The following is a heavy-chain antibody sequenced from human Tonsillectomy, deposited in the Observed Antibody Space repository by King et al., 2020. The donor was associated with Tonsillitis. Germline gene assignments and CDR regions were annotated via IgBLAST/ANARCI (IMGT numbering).Heavy chain of an antibody. V-gene: IGHV3-9*01. J-gene: IGHJ3*02. CDR3: AKGGFLQWLGRAFDI. D-gene: IGHD3-3*01. CDR2: ISWNSGSI. Sequence: VQLVESGGDLVQPGRSLRLSCAAPGFTFDDYAMHWVRQAPGKGLEWGSGISWNSGSIGYADSVTGRFTISRDNAKNSLSLLMNSLGAEDTALYYCAKGGFLQWLGRAFDIWGQGTMVTVSS. CDR1: GFTFDDYA.